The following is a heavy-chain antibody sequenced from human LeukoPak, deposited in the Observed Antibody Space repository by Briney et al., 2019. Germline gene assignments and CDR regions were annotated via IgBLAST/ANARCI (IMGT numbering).Heavy chain of an antibody. CDR3: AREVHTGIDY. Sequence: GGSLRLSCAASGFTFGDCYMSWIRQAPGKGLEWVSYISSSASTIHYADSVKGRFTISRDNAKNSLYLQMNSLRAEDSAVYYCAREVHTGIDYWGQGTLVTVSS. CDR2: ISSSASTI. D-gene: IGHD1-14*01. CDR1: GFTFGDCY. V-gene: IGHV3-11*01. J-gene: IGHJ4*02.